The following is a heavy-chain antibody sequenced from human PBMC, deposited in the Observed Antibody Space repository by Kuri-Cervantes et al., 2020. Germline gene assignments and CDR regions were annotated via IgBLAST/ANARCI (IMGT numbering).Heavy chain of an antibody. Sequence: GESLKISCVASGFTFSDYYMSWIRQAPGKGLEWISYIGSTGSTIFYADSVKGRFTISRDSAKNSLYLQMKSLRGEDAAVYYCARAPLTRRGIEDDDAFDIWGQGTMVTVSS. CDR2: IGSTGSTI. D-gene: IGHD3-10*01. J-gene: IGHJ3*02. CDR1: GFTFSDYY. V-gene: IGHV3-11*04. CDR3: ARAPLTRRGIEDDDAFDI.